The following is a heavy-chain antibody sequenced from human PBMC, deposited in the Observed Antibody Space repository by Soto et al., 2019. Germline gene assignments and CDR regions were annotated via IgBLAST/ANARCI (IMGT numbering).Heavy chain of an antibody. D-gene: IGHD1-1*01. V-gene: IGHV3-33*08. J-gene: IGHJ4*02. CDR3: ALSWYSYYFDL. CDR2: IWYDGSDK. Sequence: GRSLRLSCAASGFTFSSYGMHWVRQAPGNGLEWVAVIWYDGSDKHYADSVKGRFTISRRNSKNTLYLQMNSLRAEDTAVYYCALSWYSYYFDLWGQGILVTAPQ. CDR1: GFTFSSYG.